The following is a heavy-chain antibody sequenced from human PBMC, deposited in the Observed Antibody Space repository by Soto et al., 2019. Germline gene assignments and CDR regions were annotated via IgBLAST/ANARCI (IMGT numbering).Heavy chain of an antibody. CDR3: AKDLHFRGVINPLVNY. CDR2: ISWNSGSI. D-gene: IGHD3-10*01. Sequence: GGSLRLSCAASGFTFDDYAMHWVRQAPGKGLEWVSGISWNSGSIGYADSVKGRFTISRDNAKNSLYLQMNSLRAEDTALYYCAKDLHFRGVINPLVNYWGQGTLVTVSS. J-gene: IGHJ4*02. V-gene: IGHV3-9*01. CDR1: GFTFDDYA.